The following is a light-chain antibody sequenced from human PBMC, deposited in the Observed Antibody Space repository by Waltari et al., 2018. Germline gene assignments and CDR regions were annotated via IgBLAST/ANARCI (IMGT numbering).Light chain of an antibody. J-gene: IGKJ1*01. V-gene: IGKV3-20*01. CDR1: QNIGRY. Sequence: SCRTSQNIGRYLIWYQQKPGQAPRLLIYGASSRAAGIPDRFSGSGSGSDFSLTISRLEPEDFAVYYCQNHERLPAVFGQGTKVEIK. CDR2: GAS. CDR3: QNHERLPAV.